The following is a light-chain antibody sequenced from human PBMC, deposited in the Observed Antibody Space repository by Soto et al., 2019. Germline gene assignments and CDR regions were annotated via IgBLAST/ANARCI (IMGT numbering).Light chain of an antibody. V-gene: IGKV1-5*03. Sequence: DIQMSQSPSTLSASVGGRVTITCRASQGTGDWLAWYQQKPGKAPKLLIYKTSTLEGGVPSRFSGSGSETEFTLTISSLQPDEVASYYCKQYSSYALTVGGGTKLDIK. CDR3: KQYSSYALT. CDR1: QGTGDW. CDR2: KTS. J-gene: IGKJ4*01.